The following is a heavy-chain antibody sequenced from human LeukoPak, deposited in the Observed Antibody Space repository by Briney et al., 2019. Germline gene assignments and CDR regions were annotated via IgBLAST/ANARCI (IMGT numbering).Heavy chain of an antibody. CDR2: ISGSGGST. D-gene: IGHD3-3*01. Sequence: ETLSLTCAVYGGSFSGYYWSWIRQAPGKGLEWVSAISGSGGSTYYADSVKGRFTISRDNSKNTLYLQMNSLRAEDTAVYYCAKVRSGYSAFDIWGQGTMVTVSS. CDR3: AKVRSGYSAFDI. J-gene: IGHJ3*02. V-gene: IGHV3-23*01. CDR1: GGSFSGYY.